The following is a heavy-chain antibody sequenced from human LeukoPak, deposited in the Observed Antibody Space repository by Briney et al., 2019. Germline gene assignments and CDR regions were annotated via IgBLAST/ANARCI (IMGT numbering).Heavy chain of an antibody. CDR2: IYYSGTT. Sequence: SETLSLTCTVSGGSISSYYWSRIRQPPGKGLEWIGYIYYSGTTNYNPSLKSRVTISVDTSKNQFSLKLSSVTAADTAVYYCARGSLHYYYDSSGYFDYWGQGTLVTVSS. J-gene: IGHJ4*02. D-gene: IGHD3-22*01. CDR3: ARGSLHYYYDSSGYFDY. CDR1: GGSISSYY. V-gene: IGHV4-59*12.